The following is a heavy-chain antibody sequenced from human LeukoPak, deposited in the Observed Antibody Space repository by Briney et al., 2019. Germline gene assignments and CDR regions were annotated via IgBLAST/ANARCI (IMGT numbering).Heavy chain of an antibody. CDR3: AKVLDIVVVPAAIGY. CDR2: ISGSGGST. V-gene: IGHV3-23*01. J-gene: IGHJ4*02. D-gene: IGHD2-2*01. Sequence: GGSLRLSCAVSGFTFSDYYMSWIRQAPGKGLEWVSAISGSGGSTYYADSVKGRFTISRDNSKNTLYLQMNSLRAEDTAVYYCAKVLDIVVVPAAIGYWGQGTLVTVSS. CDR1: GFTFSDYY.